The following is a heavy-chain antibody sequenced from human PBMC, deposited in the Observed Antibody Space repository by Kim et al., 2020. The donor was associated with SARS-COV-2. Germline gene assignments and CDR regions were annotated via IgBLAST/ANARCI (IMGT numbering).Heavy chain of an antibody. Sequence: GRNKNYADSVKGRFTISRDNSKNTLYLQRNSLRAEDTAVYYCARAGDSPYWGQGTLVTVSS. J-gene: IGHJ4*02. CDR2: GRNK. D-gene: IGHD2-21*02. V-gene: IGHV3-33*01. CDR3: ARAGDSPY.